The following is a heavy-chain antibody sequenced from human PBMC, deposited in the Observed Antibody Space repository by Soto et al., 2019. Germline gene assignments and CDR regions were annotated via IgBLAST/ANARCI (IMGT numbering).Heavy chain of an antibody. D-gene: IGHD1-7*01. CDR3: ARDGWNWNYALDY. CDR2: ISYDGSNK. CDR1: GFTFSSYA. V-gene: IGHV3-30-3*01. Sequence: QVQLVESGGGVVQPGRSLRLSCAASGFTFSSYAMHWVRQAPGKVLEWVAVISYDGSNKYYADSVKGRFTISRDNSYNTLYLQMNSLRAEDTAVYYCARDGWNWNYALDYWGQGTLVTVSS. J-gene: IGHJ4*02.